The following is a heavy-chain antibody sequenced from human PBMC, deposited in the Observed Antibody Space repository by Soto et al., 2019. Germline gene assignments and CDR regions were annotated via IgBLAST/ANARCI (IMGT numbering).Heavy chain of an antibody. Sequence: ASVKVSGKASGYTCTIYGISCVLQAPGQWLEWMGWISANNGNTNYAQKLQGRVTMTTDTSTSTAYMELRSLRSDDTAVYYCARVDRANSSDYWGQGTLVTVSS. D-gene: IGHD6-6*01. CDR1: GYTCTIYG. CDR2: ISANNGNT. J-gene: IGHJ4*02. V-gene: IGHV1-18*01. CDR3: ARVDRANSSDY.